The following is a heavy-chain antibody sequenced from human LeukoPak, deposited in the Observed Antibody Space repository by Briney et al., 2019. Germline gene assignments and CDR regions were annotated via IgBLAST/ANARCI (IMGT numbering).Heavy chain of an antibody. CDR3: ARWAITMVRGVIITYAFDI. V-gene: IGHV1-2*02. J-gene: IGHJ3*02. CDR2: INPNSGGT. CDR1: GYTFTGYY. D-gene: IGHD3-10*01. Sequence: GASVKVSCKASGYTFTGYYMHWVRQAPGQGLEWMGWINPNSGGTNYAQKFQGRVTMTRDTSISTAYMELSRLRSDDTAVYYCARWAITMVRGVIITYAFDIWGQGTMVTVSS.